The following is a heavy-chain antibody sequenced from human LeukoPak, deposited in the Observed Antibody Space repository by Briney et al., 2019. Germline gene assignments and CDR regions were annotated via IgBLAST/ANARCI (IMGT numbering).Heavy chain of an antibody. J-gene: IGHJ3*02. CDR3: ARGSSDGFKYAFDI. V-gene: IGHV3-13*01. CDR2: IGTALDT. D-gene: IGHD5-24*01. Sequence: GGSRRLSCVASGLIVSSYDFHWIRQARGEGLGWVSGIGTALDTFYAGSVKGRFTISRENAKNSLYLQMNSLRAGDTAVYYCARGSSDGFKYAFDIWGQGTRVTVSS. CDR1: GLIVSSYD.